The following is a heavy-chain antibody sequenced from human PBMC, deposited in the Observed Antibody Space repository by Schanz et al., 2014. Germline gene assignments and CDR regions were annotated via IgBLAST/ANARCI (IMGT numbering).Heavy chain of an antibody. J-gene: IGHJ4*02. V-gene: IGHV4-39*01. CDR3: ARHMGRLSSSRGNYFDY. Sequence: QLQLQESGPGLVKPSETLSLTCTVSGGSISSSGYYWGWIRQPPGNGLEWIGSIYYSGSTYYNPSLKSRVTISVDPSKNQFSLMLTSVTAADTALYYCARHMGRLSSSRGNYFDYWGQGTLVTVSS. D-gene: IGHD6-13*01. CDR1: GGSISSSGYY. CDR2: IYYSGST.